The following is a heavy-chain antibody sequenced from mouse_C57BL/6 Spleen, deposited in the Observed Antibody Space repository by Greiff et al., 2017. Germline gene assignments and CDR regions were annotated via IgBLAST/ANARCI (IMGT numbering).Heavy chain of an antibody. Sequence: QVQLQQSGPELVKPGASVKISCKASGYAFSSSWMNWVKQRPGKGLEWIGRIYPGDGDTNYNGKCKGKATLTADKSSSTAYMQLSSLTSEDSAVYFCARGLERVDYWGQGTTLTVAS. J-gene: IGHJ2*01. CDR3: ARGLERVDY. D-gene: IGHD2-4*01. CDR2: IYPGDGDT. V-gene: IGHV1-82*01. CDR1: GYAFSSSW.